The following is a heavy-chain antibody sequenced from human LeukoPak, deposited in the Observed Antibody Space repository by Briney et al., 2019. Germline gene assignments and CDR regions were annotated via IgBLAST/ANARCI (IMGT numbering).Heavy chain of an antibody. CDR3: ARGSGSYGWDYFDY. Sequence: PGGSLRLSCAASGFTFSNYALSWVRQAPGKGPEWVSVFSGSGGRTYHSDSVKGRFTISRDNSKNTLYLQMNSLRADDTAVYYCARGSGSYGWDYFDYWGQGTLVTVSS. CDR2: FSGSGGRT. J-gene: IGHJ4*02. D-gene: IGHD1-26*01. CDR1: GFTFSNYA. V-gene: IGHV3-23*01.